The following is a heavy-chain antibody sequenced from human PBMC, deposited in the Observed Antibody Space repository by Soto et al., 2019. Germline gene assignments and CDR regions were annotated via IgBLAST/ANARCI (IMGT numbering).Heavy chain of an antibody. CDR1: GFTFSDHY. D-gene: IGHD3-16*01. V-gene: IGHV3-72*01. J-gene: IGHJ4*02. CDR3: SLLMFGGVKPDY. Sequence: GGSLRLSCAASGFTFSDHYMDWVRQAPGKGLEWVGRTRNKANSYTTEYAASVKGRFTISRDDSKNSLYLQMNSLKTEDTAVYYCSLLMFGGVKPDYWGQGTLVTVSS. CDR2: TRNKANSYTT.